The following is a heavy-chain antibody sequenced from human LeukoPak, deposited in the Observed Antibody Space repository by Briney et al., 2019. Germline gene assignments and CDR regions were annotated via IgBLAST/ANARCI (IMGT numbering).Heavy chain of an antibody. D-gene: IGHD6-19*01. CDR2: ISWNSGSI. CDR1: GFTFDDYA. Sequence: GGSLRLSCAASGFTFDDYAMHWDRQAPGKGLEWVSGISWNSGSIGYADSVKGRFTISRDNAKNSLYLQMNSLRAEDTALYYCAKDGIAVAGTVWYFDLWGRGTLVTVSS. V-gene: IGHV3-9*01. J-gene: IGHJ2*01. CDR3: AKDGIAVAGTVWYFDL.